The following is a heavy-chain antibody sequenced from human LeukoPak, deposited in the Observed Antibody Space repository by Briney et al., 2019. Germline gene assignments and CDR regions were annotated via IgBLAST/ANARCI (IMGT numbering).Heavy chain of an antibody. CDR1: GYTFTSYD. Sequence: ASVKVSCMASGYTFTSYDINWVRQATGQGLEWMGWMNPSSGNTGYAQKLQGRVTMTRNTSISTAYMELSSLRSEETAVYYCARQSEFLEWLYYFDSWGQGSLVTVSS. CDR2: MNPSSGNT. D-gene: IGHD3-3*01. CDR3: ARQSEFLEWLYYFDS. V-gene: IGHV1-8*01. J-gene: IGHJ4*02.